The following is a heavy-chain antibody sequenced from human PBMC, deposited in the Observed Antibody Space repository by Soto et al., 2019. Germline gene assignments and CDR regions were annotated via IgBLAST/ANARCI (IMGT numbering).Heavy chain of an antibody. CDR1: GGTFSSYA. V-gene: IGHV1-69*06. CDR2: IIPIFGTA. J-gene: IGHJ4*02. CDR3: ASDHQYYYDSSGYSTLDY. Sequence: QVQLVQSGAEVKKPGSSVKVSCKASGGTFSSYAISWVRQAPGQGLEWMGGIIPIFGTANYAQKFQGRVTITADKSTSTAYMELSSLRSEDTAVYYWASDHQYYYDSSGYSTLDYWGQGTLVTVSS. D-gene: IGHD3-22*01.